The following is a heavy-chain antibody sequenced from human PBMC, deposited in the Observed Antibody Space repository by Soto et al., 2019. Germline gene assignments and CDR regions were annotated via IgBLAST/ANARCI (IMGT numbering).Heavy chain of an antibody. V-gene: IGHV1-58*02. J-gene: IGHJ6*02. Sequence: QMQLVQSGPEVKKPGTSVKVSCKASGFTFTSSAMQWVRQARGQRLEWIGWIVVGSGNTNYAQKFQERVTITRDMSTSTAYMELSSLRSEDTAVYYCAASEVLWFGELLSFEHGMDVWGQGTTVTVSS. CDR2: IVVGSGNT. CDR1: GFTFTSSA. D-gene: IGHD3-10*01. CDR3: AASEVLWFGELLSFEHGMDV.